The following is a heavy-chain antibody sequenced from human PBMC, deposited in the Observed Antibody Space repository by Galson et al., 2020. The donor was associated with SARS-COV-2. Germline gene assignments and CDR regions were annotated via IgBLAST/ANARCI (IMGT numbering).Heavy chain of an antibody. CDR2: IYSSGST. V-gene: IGHV4-39*07. D-gene: IGHD1-26*01. CDR3: ARLRWDSGSYWYYFDY. J-gene: IGHJ4*02. CDR1: GGSISSSSYY. Sequence: SETLSLTCTVSGGSISSSSYYWGWIRQPPGKGLEWIGSIYSSGSTYYNPSLKSRVTISVDTSKNQFSLKLSSVTAADTAVYYCARLRWDSGSYWYYFDYWGQGTLVTVSS.